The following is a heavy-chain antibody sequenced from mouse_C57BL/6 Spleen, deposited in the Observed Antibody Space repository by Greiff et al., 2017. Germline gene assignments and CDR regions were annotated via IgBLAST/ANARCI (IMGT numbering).Heavy chain of an antibody. V-gene: IGHV1-42*01. Sequence: VQLQQSGPELVKPGASVKISCKASGYSFTGYYMNWVKQSPEKSLEWIGEINPSTGGTTYNQKFKAKATLTVDKSSSTAYMQLKSLTSEDSAVYYGARSSDYDQAWFAYWGQGTLVTVSA. D-gene: IGHD2-4*01. CDR2: INPSTGGT. CDR1: GYSFTGYY. CDR3: ARSSDYDQAWFAY. J-gene: IGHJ3*01.